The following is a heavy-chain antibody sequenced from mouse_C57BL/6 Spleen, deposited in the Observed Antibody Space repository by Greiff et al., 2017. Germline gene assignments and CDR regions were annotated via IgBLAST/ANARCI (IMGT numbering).Heavy chain of an antibody. D-gene: IGHD1-1*01. CDR3: ATEYYYGSSYGFAY. CDR1: GFTFSDYG. V-gene: IGHV5-17*01. J-gene: IGHJ3*01. CDR2: ISSGSSTI. Sequence: VESGGGLVKPGGSLKLSCAASGFTFSDYGMHWVRQAPEKGLEWVAYISSGSSTIYYADTVKGRFTISRDNAKNTLFLQMTSLRSEDTAMYYCATEYYYGSSYGFAYWGQGTLVTVSA.